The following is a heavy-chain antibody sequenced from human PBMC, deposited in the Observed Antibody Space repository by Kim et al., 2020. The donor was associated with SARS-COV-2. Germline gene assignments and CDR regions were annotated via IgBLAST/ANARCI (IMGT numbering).Heavy chain of an antibody. J-gene: IGHJ4*02. CDR1: GISFSSYW. Sequence: GGSLRLSCAASGISFSSYWMNWIRQAPGKGLEWVTNIKQDGSVKNYVESAKGRFTVSRDNVQSSAYLQMDSLRVEDTALYYCAGGVGWRIEHWGQGTRVTVSS. V-gene: IGHV3-7*05. D-gene: IGHD6-19*01. CDR2: IKQDGSVK. CDR3: AGGVGWRIEH.